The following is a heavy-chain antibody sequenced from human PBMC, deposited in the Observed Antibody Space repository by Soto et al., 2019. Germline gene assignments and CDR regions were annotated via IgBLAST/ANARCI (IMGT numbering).Heavy chain of an antibody. J-gene: IGHJ6*02. V-gene: IGHV2-5*02. CDR1: GFSLSTSGVG. CDR2: LYWDDDK. CDR3: AHVLVVVANYGMDV. Sequence: QITLKESGPTLVKPTQTLTLTCTFSGFSLSTSGVGVGWIRQPPGKALEWLALLYWDDDKRYSPSLTSRLTITKDTSKNQVVLTMTNMDPVDTATYYCAHVLVVVANYGMDVWCQGTTVTVSS. D-gene: IGHD2-15*01.